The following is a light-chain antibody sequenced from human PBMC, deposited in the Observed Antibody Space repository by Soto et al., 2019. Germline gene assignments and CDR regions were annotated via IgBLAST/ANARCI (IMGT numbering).Light chain of an antibody. CDR1: QSISTY. Sequence: DLQITHCPSSVSASVVYRVTITCRASQSISTYLNWYQQKPGKAPKLLIYDVSNLETGVPSRFSGSGSGTDFTVTISSLQPEDIATYYCQQYDSLPITFGQGTRLETK. CDR2: DVS. CDR3: QQYDSLPIT. J-gene: IGKJ5*01. V-gene: IGKV1-33*01.